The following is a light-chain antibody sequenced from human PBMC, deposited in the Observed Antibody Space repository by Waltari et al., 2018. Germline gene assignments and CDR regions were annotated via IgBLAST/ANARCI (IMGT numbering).Light chain of an antibody. CDR1: TSDVGGYAH. V-gene: IGLV2-11*01. J-gene: IGLJ3*02. CDR3: CSSAGGFTWV. CDR2: DVT. Sequence: QSALTQPRSVSGSPGQSVTIPCTGTTSDVGGYAHFPWYQQDPDKAPKLIIYDVTRRPSGVSDRFSASKSGNTASLTISGLQAEDEADYYCCSSAGGFTWVFGGGTKLTVL.